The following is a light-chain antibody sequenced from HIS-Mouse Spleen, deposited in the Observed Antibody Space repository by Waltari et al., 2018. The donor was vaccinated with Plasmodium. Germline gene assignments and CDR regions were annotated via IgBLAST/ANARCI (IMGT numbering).Light chain of an antibody. Sequence: QSALTQPASVSGSPGQSITIPCTGTSSDVGSYNLVSWYQQHPGKAPKPMIYEGSKRPSGVCNRFSGSKSGNTASLTISGLQAEDEADYYCCSYAGSSTFVVFGGGTKLTVL. CDR2: EGS. CDR3: CSYAGSSTFVV. V-gene: IGLV2-23*03. J-gene: IGLJ2*01. CDR1: SSDVGSYNL.